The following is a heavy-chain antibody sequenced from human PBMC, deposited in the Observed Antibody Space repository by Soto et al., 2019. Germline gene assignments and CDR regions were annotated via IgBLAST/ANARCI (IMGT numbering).Heavy chain of an antibody. CDR1: GGTFSSYA. D-gene: IGHD3-9*01. CDR2: IIPIFGTA. J-gene: IGHJ3*02. CDR3: ARDLEYYDILTGPNGRYNAFDI. Sequence: SVKVSCKASGGTFSSYAISWVRQAPGQGLEWMGGIIPIFGTANYAQKFQGRVTITADESTSTAYMELSSLRSEDTAVYYCARDLEYYDILTGPNGRYNAFDIWGQGTMVTVS. V-gene: IGHV1-69*13.